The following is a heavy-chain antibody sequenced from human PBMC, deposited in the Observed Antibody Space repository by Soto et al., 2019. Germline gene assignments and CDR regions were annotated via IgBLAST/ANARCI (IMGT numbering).Heavy chain of an antibody. V-gene: IGHV1-69*13. Sequence: GASVKVSCKASGGTFSSYAISWVRQAPGQGLEWMGGIIPIFGTANYAQKFQGRVTITADESTSTAYMELSSLRSEDTAVYYCARDPPGIAVAGTVFDYWGQGTLVTVSS. CDR3: ARDPPGIAVAGTVFDY. CDR1: GGTFSSYA. J-gene: IGHJ4*02. D-gene: IGHD6-19*01. CDR2: IIPIFGTA.